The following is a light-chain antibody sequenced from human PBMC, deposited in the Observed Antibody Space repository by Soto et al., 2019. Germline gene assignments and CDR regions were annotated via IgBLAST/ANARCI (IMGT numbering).Light chain of an antibody. V-gene: IGKV1-5*01. CDR2: DAS. CDR3: QQYDTYPWT. Sequence: DIEMTQSPSTLSAFVGDRVNITCRASQSISMWLAWYHKKLGKAPTFVIYDASTLESGVPSRFSGSGYGTQFTLTISSLQRDDFATYYCQQYDTYPWTFGQGTKVEIK. CDR1: QSISMW. J-gene: IGKJ1*01.